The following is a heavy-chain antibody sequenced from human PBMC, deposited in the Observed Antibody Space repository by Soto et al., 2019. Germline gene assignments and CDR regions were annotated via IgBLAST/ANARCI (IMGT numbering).Heavy chain of an antibody. D-gene: IGHD2-15*01. CDR3: ARGDCSGGSCYRPTNWFDP. J-gene: IGHJ5*02. CDR1: GGSISSSSYY. Sequence: SETLSLTCTVSGGSISSSSYYWGWIRQPPGKGLEWIGSIYYSGSTYYNPSLKSRVTISVDTSKNQFSLKLSSATAADTAVYYCARGDCSGGSCYRPTNWFDPWGQGTLVTVSS. CDR2: IYYSGST. V-gene: IGHV4-39*01.